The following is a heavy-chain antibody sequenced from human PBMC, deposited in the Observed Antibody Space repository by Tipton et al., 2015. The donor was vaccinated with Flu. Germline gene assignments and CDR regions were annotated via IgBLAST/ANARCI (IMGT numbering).Heavy chain of an antibody. CDR3: ARAYVPVTTMANFDF. J-gene: IGHJ4*02. CDR2: IDANGDNT. V-gene: IGHV3-64*01. CDR1: GFTFRNYA. D-gene: IGHD2-21*02. Sequence: SLRLSCAASGFTFRNYAMHWVRQAPGKGLEYVSGIDANGDNTYYTNSVKGRFTISRDNSKNTLYLQLGNLRPEDRAVYYCARAYVPVTTMANFDFWGQGALVSVSS.